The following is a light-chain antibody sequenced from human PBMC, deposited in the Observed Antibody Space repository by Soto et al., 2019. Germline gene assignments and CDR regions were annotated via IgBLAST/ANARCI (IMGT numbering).Light chain of an antibody. J-gene: IGKJ2*01. CDR3: QQRSNWPMYT. CDR1: QSVSTY. Sequence: EIVLTQSPATLSLSPGERATLSCRASQSVSTYLAWYQQKPGQAPRLLIYDASKRATRIPTRFSGSGSGTDFTLTISSLEPEDSAVYYCQQRSNWPMYTFGQGTKLEIK. V-gene: IGKV3-11*01. CDR2: DAS.